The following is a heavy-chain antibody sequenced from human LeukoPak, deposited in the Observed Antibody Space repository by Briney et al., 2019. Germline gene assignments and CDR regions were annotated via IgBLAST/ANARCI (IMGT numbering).Heavy chain of an antibody. Sequence: PGGSLRLSCAASGFTFSSYSMNWVRQAPGKGLEWVSYISSSSSTIYYADSVKGRFTISRDNAKNSLYLQMNSLRAEDTAVYYCARDPGPATFDSWGQGTLVTVSS. D-gene: IGHD2-2*01. J-gene: IGHJ5*01. V-gene: IGHV3-48*01. CDR1: GFTFSSYS. CDR2: ISSSSSTI. CDR3: ARDPGPATFDS.